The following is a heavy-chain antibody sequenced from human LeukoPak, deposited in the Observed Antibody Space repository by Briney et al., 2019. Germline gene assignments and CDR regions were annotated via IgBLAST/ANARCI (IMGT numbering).Heavy chain of an antibody. V-gene: IGHV1-18*01. Sequence: ASVKVSCKASGYTFTSYGISWVRQAPGQGLECMGWISGYNGNTHYAQKLQGRVTMTTDTSTSTAYMELRGLRSDDTAVYYCARGPYCSGGTCYSQYFDYWGQGTLVTVSS. CDR3: ARGPYCSGGTCYSQYFDY. CDR2: ISGYNGNT. J-gene: IGHJ4*02. CDR1: GYTFTSYG. D-gene: IGHD2-15*01.